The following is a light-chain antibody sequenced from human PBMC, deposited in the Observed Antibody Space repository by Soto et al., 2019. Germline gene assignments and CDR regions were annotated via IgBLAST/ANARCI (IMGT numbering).Light chain of an antibody. Sequence: QSVLTQPPSVSGAPGQRVTISCTGSSSNIGAGYDVHWYQQRPGTAPKLLIYGNNNRPSGVPDRFSGSKSGTSASLAITGVQAEDEADYYRQSFDSSLSGVVFGGGTKLTVL. J-gene: IGLJ2*01. CDR2: GNN. CDR3: QSFDSSLSGVV. V-gene: IGLV1-40*01. CDR1: SSNIGAGYD.